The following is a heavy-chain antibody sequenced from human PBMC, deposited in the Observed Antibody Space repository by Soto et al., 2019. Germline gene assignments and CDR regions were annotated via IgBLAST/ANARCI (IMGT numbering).Heavy chain of an antibody. Sequence: TSETLSLTCTVSGGSISSYYWSWIRQPPGKGLEWIGYIYYSGSTNYNPSLKSRVTISVDTSKNQFSLKLSSVTAADTAVYYCARDTPYYYGMDVWGQGATVTVSS. J-gene: IGHJ6*02. CDR2: IYYSGST. CDR1: GGSISSYY. V-gene: IGHV4-59*01. CDR3: ARDTPYYYGMDV.